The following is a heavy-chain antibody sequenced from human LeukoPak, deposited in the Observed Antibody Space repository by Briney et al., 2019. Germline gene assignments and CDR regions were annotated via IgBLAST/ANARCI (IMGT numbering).Heavy chain of an antibody. CDR3: ATVLNYDSSGYYDY. J-gene: IGHJ4*02. CDR1: GGSISSSNW. D-gene: IGHD3-22*01. CDR2: IYHSGST. V-gene: IGHV4-4*02. Sequence: SETLSLTCAVSGGSISSSNWWSWVRQPPGKGLEWIGEIYHSGSTNYNPSLKSRVTISVDKSKNQFSLKLSSVTAADTAVYYWATVLNYDSSGYYDYWGQGTLVTVSS.